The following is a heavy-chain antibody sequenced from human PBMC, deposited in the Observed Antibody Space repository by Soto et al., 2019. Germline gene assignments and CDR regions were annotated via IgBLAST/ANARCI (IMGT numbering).Heavy chain of an antibody. CDR3: ARDRGIAVAGTPDDY. V-gene: IGHV4-59*12. Sequence: SETLSLTCTVSGGSISSYYWSWIRQPPGKGLEWIGYIYYSGSTNYNPSLKSQVTISVDTSKNQFSLKLSSVTAADTAVYYCARDRGIAVAGTPDDYWGQGTLVTVSS. J-gene: IGHJ4*02. CDR2: IYYSGST. CDR1: GGSISSYY. D-gene: IGHD6-19*01.